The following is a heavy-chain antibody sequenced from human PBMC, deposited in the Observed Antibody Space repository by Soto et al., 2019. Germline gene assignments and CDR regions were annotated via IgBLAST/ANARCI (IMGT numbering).Heavy chain of an antibody. CDR3: AKDPKDVPGAFDI. Sequence: TGGSLRLCWASSGVTFRSYAMSWVRQAPGKGLEWVSAISGSGGSTYYADSVKGRFTISRDNSKNTLYLQMNSLRAEDTAVYYCAKDPKDVPGAFDIWGQGTMVTVSS. CDR1: GVTFRSYA. V-gene: IGHV3-23*01. J-gene: IGHJ3*02. D-gene: IGHD6-6*01. CDR2: ISGSGGST.